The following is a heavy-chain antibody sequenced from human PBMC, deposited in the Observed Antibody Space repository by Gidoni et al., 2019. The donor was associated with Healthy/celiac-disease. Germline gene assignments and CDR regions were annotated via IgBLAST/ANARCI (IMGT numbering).Heavy chain of an antibody. CDR3: ARIDCSSTSCYYYYGMDV. J-gene: IGHJ6*02. Sequence: EVQLVESGGGLVKLGGSLRLSFAASGFTFSTYSMNWVRQVPGKGLEWVSSISSSSSYIYYADSVKGRFTISRDNAKNSLYLQMNSLRAEDTAVYYCARIDCSSTSCYYYYGMDVWGQGTTVTVSS. CDR1: GFTFSTYS. V-gene: IGHV3-21*01. CDR2: ISSSSSYI. D-gene: IGHD2-2*01.